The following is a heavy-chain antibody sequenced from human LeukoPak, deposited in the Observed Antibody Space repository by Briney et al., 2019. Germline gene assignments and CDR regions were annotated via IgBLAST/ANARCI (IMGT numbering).Heavy chain of an antibody. CDR1: GYTFTSYD. CDR2: MNTNSGNT. V-gene: IGHV1-8*01. J-gene: IGHJ4*02. CDR3: ARGLSSGDY. Sequence: ASVKVCCTASGYTFTSYDINRVRQATGQGLEWMGWMNTNSGNTDYAQRFVSRVTMTRNTSISTAYMELSSLRSEDTAVYYCARGLSSGDYWGQGTLVTVSS. D-gene: IGHD6-19*01.